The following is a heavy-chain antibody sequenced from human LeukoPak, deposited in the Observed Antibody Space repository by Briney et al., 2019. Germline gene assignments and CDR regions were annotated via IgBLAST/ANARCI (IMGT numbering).Heavy chain of an antibody. CDR3: AADREPTDPYKWVDP. J-gene: IGHJ5*02. V-gene: IGHV1-2*02. CDR2: INPNSGGT. Sequence: ASVKVSCKASGGTFSSYAISWVRQAPGQGLEWMGWINPNSGGTNYAQKFQGRVTMTRDTSISTAYMELSRLRSDDTAVYYCAADREPTDPYKWVDPWGQGTQVIVSS. D-gene: IGHD1-1*01. CDR1: GGTFSSYA.